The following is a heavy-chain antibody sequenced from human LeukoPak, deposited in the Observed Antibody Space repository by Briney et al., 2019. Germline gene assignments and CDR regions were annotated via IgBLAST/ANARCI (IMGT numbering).Heavy chain of an antibody. Sequence: GGSVRVSCKASGGTFSSYAISWVRQAPGQGLEWMGGIIPIFGTANYAQKFQGRVTITADESTSTAYMELSSLRSEDTAVYYCARDGTRGYSYGFLNYWGQGTLVTVSS. D-gene: IGHD5-18*01. CDR2: IIPIFGTA. J-gene: IGHJ4*02. CDR1: GGTFSSYA. CDR3: ARDGTRGYSYGFLNY. V-gene: IGHV1-69*13.